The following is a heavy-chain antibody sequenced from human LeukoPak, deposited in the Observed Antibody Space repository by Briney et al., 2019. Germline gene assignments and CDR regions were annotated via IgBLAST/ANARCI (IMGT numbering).Heavy chain of an antibody. D-gene: IGHD6-13*01. CDR2: IKSKTGGGTT. V-gene: IGHV3-15*01. CDR3: TTDHAFPAAGTEVDY. Sequence: GGSLRLSCAASGFTFSNAWMSWVRQAPGKGLEWVGRIKSKTGGGTTDYAAPVKGRFTISRDDSKNTLYLQMNSLKTEDTAVYYCTTDHAFPAAGTEVDYWGQGTLVTVSS. CDR1: GFTFSNAW. J-gene: IGHJ4*02.